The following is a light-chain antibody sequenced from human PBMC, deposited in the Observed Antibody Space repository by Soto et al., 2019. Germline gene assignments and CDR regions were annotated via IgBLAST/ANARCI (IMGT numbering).Light chain of an antibody. CDR2: DVS. Sequence: QSALTQPASVSGSPGQSIAISCTGTSSDVGGYNSVSWYQQHPGKAPKLLIYDVSNRPSGVSNRFSGSKSGNTASLTISGLQAEDEADYYCCSYAGSSTLDYVFGTGTKVTVL. J-gene: IGLJ1*01. CDR1: SSDVGGYNS. V-gene: IGLV2-23*02. CDR3: CSYAGSSTLDYV.